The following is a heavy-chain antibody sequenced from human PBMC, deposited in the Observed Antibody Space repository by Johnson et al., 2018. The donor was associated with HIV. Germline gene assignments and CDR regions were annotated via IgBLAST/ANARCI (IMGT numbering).Heavy chain of an antibody. J-gene: IGHJ3*01. V-gene: IGHV3-30*02. Sequence: QVQLVESGGGVVQPGGSLRLSCAASGFTFSSYGMHWVRQAPGKGLEWVAFIRYDGSNKYYADSVKGRFTISRDNSKNTLYLQMNSLRAEDTAVYYCAKTQNSRMVVGSVFDVWGQGTVVTVSS. CDR3: AKTQNSRMVVGSVFDV. D-gene: IGHD3-10*01. CDR1: GFTFSSYG. CDR2: IRYDGSNK.